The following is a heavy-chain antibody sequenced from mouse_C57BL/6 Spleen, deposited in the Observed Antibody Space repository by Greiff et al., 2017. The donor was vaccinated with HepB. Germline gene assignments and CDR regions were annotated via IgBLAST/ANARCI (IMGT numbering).Heavy chain of an antibody. J-gene: IGHJ2*01. CDR2: ISSGGSYT. CDR3: AIYDYLDY. V-gene: IGHV5-6*02. Sequence: EVKLVESGGDLVKPGGSLKLSCADSGFTFSSYGMSWVRPTPDKRLEWVATISSGGSYTYYPESVKGRFTISRDKAKNTLYLQMSSLKSEDTAMYYCAIYDYLDYWGQGTTLTVSS. D-gene: IGHD2-3*01. CDR1: GFTFSSYG.